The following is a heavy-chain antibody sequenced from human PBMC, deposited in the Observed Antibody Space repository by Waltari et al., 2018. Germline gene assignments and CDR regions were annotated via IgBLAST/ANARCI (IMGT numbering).Heavy chain of an antibody. CDR1: GGTFSSYA. CDR2: IIPIFGTA. Sequence: QVQLVQSGAEVKKPGSSVKVYCKASGGTFSSYAISWVRQAPGQGLEWMGGIIPIFGTANYAQKFQGRVTITTDESTSTAYMELSSLRSEDTAVYYCAQREVWGSMIVESHDAVDIWGQGTMVTVSS. V-gene: IGHV1-69*05. CDR3: AQREVWGSMIVESHDAVDI. D-gene: IGHD3-22*01. J-gene: IGHJ3*02.